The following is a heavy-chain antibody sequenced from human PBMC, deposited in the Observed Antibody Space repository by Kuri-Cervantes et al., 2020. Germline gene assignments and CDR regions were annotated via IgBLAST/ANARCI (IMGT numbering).Heavy chain of an antibody. D-gene: IGHD1-7*01. CDR3: SILSPGTTWAFDI. Sequence: GGSLRLSCAASGFTFSSYWMHWVRQAPGKGLVWVSRINSDGSSTSYADSVKGRFTISRDNAKNTLYLQMNSLRAEDTAVYYCSILSPGTTWAFDIWGQGTMVTVSS. CDR2: INSDGSST. V-gene: IGHV3-74*01. J-gene: IGHJ3*02. CDR1: GFTFSSYW.